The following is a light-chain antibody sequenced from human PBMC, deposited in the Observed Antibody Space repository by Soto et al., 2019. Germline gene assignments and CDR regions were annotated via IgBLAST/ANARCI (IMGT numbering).Light chain of an antibody. Sequence: DIVMTQSPDSLAVSLGERPTVSCKSSQTILNTSNNKNSLAWYQQKPGQPPRLLIFCASTRESGVPDRFSGRGSGTDFTLTVSSLQAEDVAVYFCQQYYSIPLTFGGGTRVEIK. CDR1: QTILNTSNNKNS. V-gene: IGKV4-1*01. CDR3: QQYYSIPLT. CDR2: CAS. J-gene: IGKJ4*01.